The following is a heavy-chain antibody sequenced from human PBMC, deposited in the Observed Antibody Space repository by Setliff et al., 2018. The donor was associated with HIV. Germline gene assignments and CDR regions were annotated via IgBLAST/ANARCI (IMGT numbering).Heavy chain of an antibody. CDR1: GVTLSDAA. J-gene: IGHJ4*02. CDR3: ARPRYCIGTNCYEAFDY. V-gene: IGHV3-73*01. CDR2: IRG. Sequence: PGGSLRLSCAASGVTLSDAAIHWVRQASGKGLEWVGRIRGDYGASRSGRFTISRDDSKNTAYLQITNLQIEDTAVYYCARPRYCIGTNCYEAFDYWGQGTLVTVSS. D-gene: IGHD2-2*01.